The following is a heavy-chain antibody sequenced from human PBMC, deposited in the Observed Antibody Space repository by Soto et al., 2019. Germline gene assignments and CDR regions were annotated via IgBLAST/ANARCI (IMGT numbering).Heavy chain of an antibody. V-gene: IGHV4-59*01. Sequence: SETLSLTCTVSGGSISSYYWSWIRQPPGKGLEWIGYIYYSGSTNYNPSLKSRVTISVDTSKNQFSLKLSSVTAADTAVYYCCGHKTEHRADSGHGMDVWGQGTTVTVSS. D-gene: IGHD6-19*01. CDR2: IYYSGST. CDR1: GGSISSYY. J-gene: IGHJ6*02. CDR3: CGHKTEHRADSGHGMDV.